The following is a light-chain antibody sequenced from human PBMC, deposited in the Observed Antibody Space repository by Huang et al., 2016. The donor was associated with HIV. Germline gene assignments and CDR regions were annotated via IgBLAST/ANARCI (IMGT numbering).Light chain of an antibody. CDR2: AAS. V-gene: IGKV1-9*01. CDR1: QGISSF. CDR3: QQFNNYPLT. J-gene: IGKJ4*02. Sequence: IQLTQSPSSLSASVGDRVTITCRASQGISSFLAWYQQKPGKAPKLLMYAASTLHSGVPLSVSGSGTGTDFTLTISSLQPEDFATYYCQQFNNYPLTFGGGTKVEIK.